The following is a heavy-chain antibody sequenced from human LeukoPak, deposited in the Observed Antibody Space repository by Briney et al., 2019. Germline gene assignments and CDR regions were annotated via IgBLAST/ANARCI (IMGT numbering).Heavy chain of an antibody. CDR1: GGSISSGGYY. J-gene: IGHJ4*02. D-gene: IGHD6-13*01. Sequence: PSETLSLTCTVSGGSISSGGYYWSWIRQHPGKGLEWIGYIYYSGSTYYNPSLKSRVTISVDTSKNQFSLKLSSVTAADTAVYYCARAWGSWEYFDYWGQGTLVTVSS. CDR2: IYYSGST. V-gene: IGHV4-31*03. CDR3: ARAWGSWEYFDY.